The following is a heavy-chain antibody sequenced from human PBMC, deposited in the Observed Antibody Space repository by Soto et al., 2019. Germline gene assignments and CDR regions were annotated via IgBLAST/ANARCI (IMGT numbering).Heavy chain of an antibody. J-gene: IGHJ3*02. CDR2: IDPSDSYT. Sequence: PVESVSTSCEGSGYSFTRYCIIWVRQMPGKGLEWMGRIDPSDSYTNYSPSFQGHVTISADKSISTAYLQWSSLKASDTAMYYCARKDAFDIWGQGTMFTVSS. V-gene: IGHV5-10-1*01. CDR3: ARKDAFDI. CDR1: GYSFTRYC.